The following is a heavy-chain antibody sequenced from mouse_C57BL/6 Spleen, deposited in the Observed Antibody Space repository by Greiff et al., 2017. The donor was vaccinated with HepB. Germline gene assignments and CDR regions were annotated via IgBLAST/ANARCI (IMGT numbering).Heavy chain of an antibody. Sequence: EVQLVESGGGLVQPKGSLKLSCAASGFTFNTYAMHWVRQAPGKGLEWVARIRSKSSNYATYYADSVKDRFTISRDDSQSMHYLQMNNLKTEDTAMYYCVRGADYPAWFAYWGQGTLVTVSA. CDR1: GFTFNTYA. CDR3: VRGADYPAWFAY. D-gene: IGHD5-5*01. V-gene: IGHV10-3*01. J-gene: IGHJ3*01. CDR2: IRSKSSNYAT.